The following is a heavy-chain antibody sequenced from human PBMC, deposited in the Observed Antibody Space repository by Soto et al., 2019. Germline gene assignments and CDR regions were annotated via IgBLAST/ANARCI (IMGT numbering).Heavy chain of an antibody. CDR3: ARSMHYSDGSNSSPFDY. V-gene: IGHV4-61*01. D-gene: IGHD3-22*01. CDR2: FYYTGST. CDR1: GGSVSSGNYY. Sequence: SETLSLTCTVSGGSVSSGNYYWSWIRQPPGKGLEWIGCFYYTGSTNYNPSLKSRVTISVDASKNQFSLRLSSLTAADTAVYYCARSMHYSDGSNSSPFDYWGQGTLVTVSS. J-gene: IGHJ4*02.